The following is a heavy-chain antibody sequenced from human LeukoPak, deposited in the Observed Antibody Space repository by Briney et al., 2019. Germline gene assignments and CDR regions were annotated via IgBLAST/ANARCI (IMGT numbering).Heavy chain of an antibody. CDR2: IRSKANSYAT. CDR3: TRAGDDYVWEDFDY. V-gene: IGHV3-73*01. D-gene: IGHD3-16*01. J-gene: IGHJ4*02. CDR1: GFTFSGSA. Sequence: PGGSLKLSCAASGFTFSGSAMHWARQASGKGLEWVGRIRSKANSYATAYAASVKGRFTISRDDSKNTAYLQMNSLKTEDTAVYYCTRAGDDYVWEDFDYWGQGTLVTVSS.